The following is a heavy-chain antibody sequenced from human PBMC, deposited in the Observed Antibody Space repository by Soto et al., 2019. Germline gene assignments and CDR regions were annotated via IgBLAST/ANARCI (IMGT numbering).Heavy chain of an antibody. J-gene: IGHJ6*02. Sequence: VEVSCKASGYSFTDYHIHWVRQAPGQGLEWLGRINPKSGGTSTAQKFQGWVTMTTDTSISTASMELTRLTSDDTAIYYCARGDSTDCSNGVCSFFYNHDMDVWGQGTTVTVSS. CDR1: GYSFTDYH. V-gene: IGHV1-2*04. CDR2: INPKSGGT. D-gene: IGHD2-8*01. CDR3: ARGDSTDCSNGVCSFFYNHDMDV.